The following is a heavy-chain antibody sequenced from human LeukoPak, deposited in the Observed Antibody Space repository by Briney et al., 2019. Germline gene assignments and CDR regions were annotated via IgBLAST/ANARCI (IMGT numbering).Heavy chain of an antibody. CDR1: GFTFSSYG. V-gene: IGHV3-33*01. D-gene: IGHD3-10*01. CDR3: GRDSGGSGTYFSPYGMDV. CDR2: IWYDGSNK. J-gene: IGHJ6*02. Sequence: GGSLRLSCAASGFTFSSYGMHWVRQAPGKGLEWVAVIWYDGSNKYYADSVKGRCTISRDKSKNTLYLQMSGLRTEDTAVYFCGRDSGGSGTYFSPYGMDVWGQGTTVTVSS.